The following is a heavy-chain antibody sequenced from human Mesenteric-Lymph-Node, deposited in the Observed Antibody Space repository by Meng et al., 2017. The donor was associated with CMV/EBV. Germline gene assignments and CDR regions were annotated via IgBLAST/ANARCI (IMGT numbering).Heavy chain of an antibody. CDR3: AKGGSPSN. CDR1: GFTFSSYE. Sequence: GESLKISCAASGFTFSSYEMNWVRQAPGKGLEWVSAISGSGGNTYYADSVKGRFTISRDNSKNTLYLQMNSLRAEDTAVYYCAKGGSPSNWGQGTLVTVSS. D-gene: IGHD1-26*01. J-gene: IGHJ4*02. CDR2: ISGSGGNT. V-gene: IGHV3-23*01.